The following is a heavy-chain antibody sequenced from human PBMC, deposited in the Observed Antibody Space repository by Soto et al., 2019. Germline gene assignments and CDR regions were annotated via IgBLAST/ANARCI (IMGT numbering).Heavy chain of an antibody. Sequence: GGSLRLSCAASGFTFTRYSMNWVRQAPGKGLERVSSISSTTNYIYYGDSMKGRFTISRDNAKNSLYLEMNSLRAEDTAVYYCARESEDLTSNFDYWGQATLVTVSS. V-gene: IGHV3-21*06. CDR1: GFTFTRYS. CDR2: ISSTTNYI. J-gene: IGHJ4*02. CDR3: ARESEDLTSNFDY.